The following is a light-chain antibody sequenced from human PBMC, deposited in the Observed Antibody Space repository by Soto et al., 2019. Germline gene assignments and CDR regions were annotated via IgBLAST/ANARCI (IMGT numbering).Light chain of an antibody. CDR1: SSSIGAGYE. CDR3: QSYDKRLTAYV. J-gene: IGLJ1*01. CDR2: GNG. Sequence: QSVLTRPPSVSRAPRQMATISWSGTSSSIGAGYEVHWYHQLPGTAPKLVVSGNGNRPSGVPDRLSASKSGTSASLAITGLQAEDEGHYYCQSYDKRLTAYVFGTGTKVTVL. V-gene: IGLV1-40*01.